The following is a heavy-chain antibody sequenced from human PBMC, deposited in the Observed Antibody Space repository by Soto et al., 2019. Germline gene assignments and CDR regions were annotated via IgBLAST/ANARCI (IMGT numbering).Heavy chain of an antibody. J-gene: IGHJ6*02. CDR3: ARDWVSLIGVAFRDWYGLAM. CDR2: ISWNSDTI. D-gene: IGHD3-3*01. CDR1: GFSFDDYA. Sequence: EVQLVESGGGSVQPGRSLRLSCVGSGFSFDDYAMHWIRQVPGKGLEWVSGISWNSDTIAYADSVKGRFTISRDNAKNSVFXXMNSLRREDTALYYCARDWVSLIGVAFRDWYGLAMWGQGTTVTVSS. V-gene: IGHV3-9*01.